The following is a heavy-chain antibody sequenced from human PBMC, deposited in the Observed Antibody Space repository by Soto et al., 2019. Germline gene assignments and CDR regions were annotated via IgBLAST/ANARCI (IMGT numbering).Heavy chain of an antibody. J-gene: IGHJ6*01. CDR3: AKDRIAVAGTACGMDV. D-gene: IGHD6-19*01. CDR1: GFTFSSYA. Sequence: QLLESGGGLVQPGGSLRLSCAASGFTFSSYAMSWVRQAPGKGLEWVSAISGSGGSTYYADSVKGRFTISSDNFKNTLYLQMNGLRAEDTAVYYGAKDRIAVAGTACGMDVWGQGTMVTVSS. V-gene: IGHV3-23*01. CDR2: ISGSGGST.